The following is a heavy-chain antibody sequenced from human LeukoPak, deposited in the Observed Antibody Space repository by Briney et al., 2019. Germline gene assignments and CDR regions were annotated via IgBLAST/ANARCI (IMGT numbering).Heavy chain of an antibody. J-gene: IGHJ4*02. V-gene: IGHV3-21*04. CDR2: ISRSSSYI. CDR3: ARDLYYYDSSGYYLGC. CDR1: GFTFSSYN. Sequence: GGSLRLSCAASGFTFSSYNMNWVRQAPGKGLEWVSSISRSSSYIYYADSVKGRFTISRDNAKNSQYLQMNCLRAEDTAFYYCARDLYYYDSSGYYLGCWGQGTLVTVSS. D-gene: IGHD3-22*01.